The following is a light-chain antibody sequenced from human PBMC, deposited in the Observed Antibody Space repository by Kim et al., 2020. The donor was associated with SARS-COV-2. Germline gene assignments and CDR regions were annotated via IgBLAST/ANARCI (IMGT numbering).Light chain of an antibody. CDR2: DAS. CDR1: QDISNY. J-gene: IGKJ2*01. Sequence: DIQMTQSPSSLSASVGDRVTITCQASQDISNYLNWYQQKPGKAPKLLIYDASNLETGVASRFSGSGSGTDFTFTISSLQPEDIATYYCQQYDNLPGTFGQGTKLEI. V-gene: IGKV1-33*01. CDR3: QQYDNLPGT.